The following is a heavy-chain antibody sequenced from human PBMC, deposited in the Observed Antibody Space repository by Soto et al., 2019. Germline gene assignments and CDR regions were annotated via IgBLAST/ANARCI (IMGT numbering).Heavy chain of an antibody. CDR2: ISYDGRDK. CDR1: GFSFSNYA. J-gene: IGHJ4*02. D-gene: IGHD2-2*01. Sequence: PGGSLRLSCAASGFSFSNYAMHWVRQAPGKGLEWVAVISYDGRDKYYEDSVKGRYTISRDKSKNTLFLQMNSLRAEDTAVYYCARYCRSTSCYDYWGQGTLVTVPQ. V-gene: IGHV3-30*03. CDR3: ARYCRSTSCYDY.